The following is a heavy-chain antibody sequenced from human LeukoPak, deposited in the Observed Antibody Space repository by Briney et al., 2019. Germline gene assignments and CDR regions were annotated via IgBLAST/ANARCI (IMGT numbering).Heavy chain of an antibody. D-gene: IGHD1-26*01. Sequence: PGGSLRLSCAASGFTFSSYAVSWVRQAPGKGLAWVSAISDSGGSTQYADSVKGRFTISRDNAKNSLYLQMNSLRAEDTAVYYCARDRGVGAPYYFDYWGQGTLVTVSS. V-gene: IGHV3-23*01. CDR1: GFTFSSYA. J-gene: IGHJ4*02. CDR2: ISDSGGST. CDR3: ARDRGVGAPYYFDY.